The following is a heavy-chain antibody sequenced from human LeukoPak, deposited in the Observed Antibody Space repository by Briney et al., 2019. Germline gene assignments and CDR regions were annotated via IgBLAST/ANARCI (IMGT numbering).Heavy chain of an antibody. CDR2: IKQDGSEK. V-gene: IGHV3-7*01. J-gene: IGHJ4*02. CDR1: GFTFSSYW. CDR3: ARVDNYYDSGGYYSLDY. D-gene: IGHD3-22*01. Sequence: GGSLRLSCAASGFTFSSYWMSWVRQAPGKGLEWVANIKQDGSEKYYVDSVKGRFTISRDNAKNSLYLQMNSLRAEDTAVYYCARVDNYYDSGGYYSLDYWGQGTLVTVSS.